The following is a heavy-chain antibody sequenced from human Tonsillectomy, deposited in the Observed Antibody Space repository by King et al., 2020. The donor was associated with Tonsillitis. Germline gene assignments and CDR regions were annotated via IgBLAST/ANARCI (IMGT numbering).Heavy chain of an antibody. CDR3: ARTKSGWATGWFDP. V-gene: IGHV4-59*01. CDR1: GGSINNDY. CDR2: IFYSGST. J-gene: IGHJ5*02. Sequence: QLQESGPGLVKPSETLSLTCTVSGGSINNDYWSWIRQPPGKGLEWVGYIFYSGSTNYNPSLKNRVTISVDTSKNQFSLKLNSVTAADTAVYYCARTKSGWATGWFDPWGQGTLVTVSS. D-gene: IGHD6-19*01.